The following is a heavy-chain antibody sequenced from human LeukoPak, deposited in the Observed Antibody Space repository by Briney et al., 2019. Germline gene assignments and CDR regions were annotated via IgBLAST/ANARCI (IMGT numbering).Heavy chain of an antibody. CDR2: IWHDGGRK. V-gene: IGHV3-33*01. D-gene: IGHD5-12*01. Sequence: GGSLRLSCVVSGFTFSTHGFHWVRQAPGKGLEWVSVIWHDGGRKEYADSVRGRFTISRDNSNLYLQMNSLRAEDTAIYYCARDIGNSGFNLDYWGQGTPVAVSS. CDR3: ARDIGNSGFNLDY. CDR1: GFTFSTHG. J-gene: IGHJ4*02.